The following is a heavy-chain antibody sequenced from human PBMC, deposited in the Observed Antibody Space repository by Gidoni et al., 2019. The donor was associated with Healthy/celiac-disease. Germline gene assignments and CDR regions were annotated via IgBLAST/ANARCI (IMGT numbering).Heavy chain of an antibody. D-gene: IGHD2-8*01. CDR3: ARYPQSTNGVDNWFDP. Sequence: VQLVQSGAEVKKPGESLRISCKGSGYSFTSYWISWVRQMPGKGLEWMGRIDPSDSYTNYSPSFQGHVTISADKSISTAYLQWSSLKASDTAMYYCARYPQSTNGVDNWFDPWGQGTLVTVSS. CDR2: IDPSDSYT. J-gene: IGHJ5*02. CDR1: GYSFTSYW. V-gene: IGHV5-10-1*03.